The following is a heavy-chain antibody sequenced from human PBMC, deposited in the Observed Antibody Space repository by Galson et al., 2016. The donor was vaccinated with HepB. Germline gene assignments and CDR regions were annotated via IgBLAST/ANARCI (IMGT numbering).Heavy chain of an antibody. J-gene: IGHJ6*04. Sequence: CAASGFTFSSYGMHWVRQAPGKGLEWVALISYDGSNTYYEDAVKGRFTISRDNSKNTLSLQMNSLTADDTAIYYCVQGSTAPAVWGKGTTVTVSS. CDR1: GFTFSSYG. CDR3: VQGSTAPAV. CDR2: ISYDGSNT. V-gene: IGHV3-30*18. D-gene: IGHD1-26*01.